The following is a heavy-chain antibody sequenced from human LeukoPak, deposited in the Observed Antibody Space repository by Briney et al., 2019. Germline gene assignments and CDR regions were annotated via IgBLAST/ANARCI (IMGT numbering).Heavy chain of an antibody. CDR1: GYTFTSYY. Sequence: ASVKVSCKASGYTFTSYYMHWVRQAPGQGLEWMGIINPSGGSTSYAQKFQGRVTMTRDTSTSTVYMELSSLRSEDTAVYYCAREGWLQQLKDDAFDIWGQGTMVTDSS. CDR2: INPSGGST. D-gene: IGHD5-24*01. CDR3: AREGWLQQLKDDAFDI. V-gene: IGHV1-46*01. J-gene: IGHJ3*02.